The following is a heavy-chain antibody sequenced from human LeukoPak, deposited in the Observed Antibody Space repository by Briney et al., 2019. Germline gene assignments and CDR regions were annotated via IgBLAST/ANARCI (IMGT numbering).Heavy chain of an antibody. D-gene: IGHD4/OR15-4a*01. Sequence: GESLKISCKGSGYSFTSYWIGWVRQMPGKGLEWMGIIYPGDSDTRYSPSFQGQGTISADKSISTAYLQWSSLKASDTAMYYCARHNDYGDYDYYYYMDVWGKGTTVTVSS. CDR1: GYSFTSYW. V-gene: IGHV5-51*01. CDR3: ARHNDYGDYDYYYYMDV. J-gene: IGHJ6*03. CDR2: IYPGDSDT.